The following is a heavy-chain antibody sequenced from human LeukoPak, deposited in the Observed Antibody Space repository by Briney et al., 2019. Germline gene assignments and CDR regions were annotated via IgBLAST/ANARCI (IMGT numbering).Heavy chain of an antibody. CDR1: GFTFSSYS. V-gene: IGHV3-48*01. CDR3: ARGFLEMDTFRNWFDP. CDR2: ISSSSSTI. Sequence: TGGSLRLSCAASGFTFSSYSMNWVRQAPGKGLEWVSYISSSSSTIYYADSVKGRFTISRDNAKNSLYLQMNSLRAEDTAVYYCARGFLEMDTFRNWFDPWGQGTLVTVSS. J-gene: IGHJ5*02. D-gene: IGHD5-24*01.